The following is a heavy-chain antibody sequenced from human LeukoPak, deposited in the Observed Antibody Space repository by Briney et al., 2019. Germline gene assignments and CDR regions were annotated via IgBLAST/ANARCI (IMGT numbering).Heavy chain of an antibody. CDR1: GGSISSYY. J-gene: IGHJ4*02. D-gene: IGHD3-9*01. V-gene: IGHV4-59*01. CDR2: IYYSGST. Sequence: SETLSLTCTVSGGSISSYYWSWIRQPPGKGLEWIGYIYYSGSTNYNPFLKSRVTISVDTSKNQFSLKLSSVTAADTAVYYCARDYDILTGRDYWGQGTLVTVSS. CDR3: ARDYDILTGRDY.